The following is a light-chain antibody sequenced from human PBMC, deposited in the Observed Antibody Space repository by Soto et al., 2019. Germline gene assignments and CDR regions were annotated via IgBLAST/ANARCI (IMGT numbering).Light chain of an antibody. V-gene: IGKV3-20*01. J-gene: IGKJ1*01. CDR3: QQYGSWT. CDR2: GTS. Sequence: EIVLTQSPGTLSVSPGERATLSCRASQTINSDYLAWYQQKPGQAPSLLIYGTSSRATGIPDRFSGSGSGTDFTRTISSLEPEDSAIYYCQQYGSWTFGQGTKVEIK. CDR1: QTINSDY.